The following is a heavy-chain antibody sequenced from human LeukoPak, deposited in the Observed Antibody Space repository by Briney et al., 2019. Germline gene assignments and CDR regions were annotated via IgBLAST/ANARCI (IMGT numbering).Heavy chain of an antibody. Sequence: ASVKVSCKVSGYEFTDYYIHWVKQAPGKGLQWMGLVDPSDGESIYSEKFLGRVTITADTPIDTAYMDLSSLTSEDTAMYYCTTDPGGAGGLQNFFGPWGQGTLVTVSS. D-gene: IGHD3-10*01. CDR2: VDPSDGES. V-gene: IGHV1-69-2*01. J-gene: IGHJ5*02. CDR1: GYEFTDYY. CDR3: TTDPGGAGGLQNFFGP.